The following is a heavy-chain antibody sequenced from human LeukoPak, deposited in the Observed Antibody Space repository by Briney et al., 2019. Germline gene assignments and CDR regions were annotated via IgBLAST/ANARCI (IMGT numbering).Heavy chain of an antibody. V-gene: IGHV3-11*04. D-gene: IGHD1-26*01. CDR1: GFTFSDYY. Sequence: PGGSLRPSCAASGFTFSDYYMSWIRQAPGKGLEWVSYISSSGSTIYYADSVKGRFTISRDNAKNSLYLQMNSLRAEDTAVYYCARDRTTLLDMDVWGKGTTVTVSS. CDR3: ARDRTTLLDMDV. J-gene: IGHJ6*03. CDR2: ISSSGSTI.